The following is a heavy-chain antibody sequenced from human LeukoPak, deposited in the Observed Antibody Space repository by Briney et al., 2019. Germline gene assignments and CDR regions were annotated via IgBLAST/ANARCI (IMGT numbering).Heavy chain of an antibody. J-gene: IGHJ4*02. D-gene: IGHD5-12*01. V-gene: IGHV4-59*01. CDR3: ARVGGYSGFY. Sequence: PSETLSLTCTVSGGPISGYFWSWIRQPPGKGLEWIGYIHDNGRTTYNPSLRSRVAISIDTSKSQFSLKLNSLTTTDTAVYYCARVGGYSGFYWGQGTLVTVSS. CDR1: GGPISGYF. CDR2: IHDNGRT.